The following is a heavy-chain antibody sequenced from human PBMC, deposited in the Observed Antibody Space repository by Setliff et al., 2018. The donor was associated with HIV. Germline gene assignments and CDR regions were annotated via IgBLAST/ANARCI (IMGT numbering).Heavy chain of an antibody. Sequence: ASVKVSCKASGYTFTSYAMNWVRQAPGQGLEWMGWINTNTGNPTYAQGFTGRFVFSLDTSVSTAYLQISSLKAEGTAVYYCAREGHGVRRTKQKSYYYYYGMDVWGQGTTVTVS. CDR2: INTNTGNP. J-gene: IGHJ6*02. CDR3: AREGHGVRRTKQKSYYYYYGMDV. D-gene: IGHD1-1*01. V-gene: IGHV7-4-1*02. CDR1: GYTFTSYA.